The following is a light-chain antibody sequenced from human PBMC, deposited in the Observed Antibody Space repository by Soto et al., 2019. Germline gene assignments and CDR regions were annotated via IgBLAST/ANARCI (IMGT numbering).Light chain of an antibody. J-gene: IGKJ3*01. V-gene: IGKV1-27*01. CDR3: QHYNIVPFT. Sequence: DIQMTQSPSSLSASVGDRVTITCRASQGIGNNLAWYQQKPGKAPNLLIYAASTLQSGVPSRFSGSGSGTDFTLTISSLQPEDVATYYCQHYNIVPFTFGPGTKVDIK. CDR2: AAS. CDR1: QGIGNN.